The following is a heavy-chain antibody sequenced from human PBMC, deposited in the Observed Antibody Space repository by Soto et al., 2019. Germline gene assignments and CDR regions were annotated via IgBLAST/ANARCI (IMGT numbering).Heavy chain of an antibody. CDR1: GFTFTNSA. CDR2: IVVGSGNT. CDR3: ATGPTVTWDTFDY. V-gene: IGHV1-58*01. D-gene: IGHD4-17*01. Sequence: QMQVVQSGPEVKKPGTSVKVSCKASGFTFTNSAVQWVRQARGQRLEWIGWIVVGSGNTNYAQKFQGRVTITRDMSTSTAYMELSSLRSEDTAVYYCATGPTVTWDTFDYWGQGPLVTVSS. J-gene: IGHJ4*02.